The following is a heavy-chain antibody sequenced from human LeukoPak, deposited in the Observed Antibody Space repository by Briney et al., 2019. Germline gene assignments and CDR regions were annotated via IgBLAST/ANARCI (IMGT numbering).Heavy chain of an antibody. CDR1: GFTFSTYA. D-gene: IGHD6-19*01. J-gene: IGHJ4*02. CDR3: AKDQGDYSSCWSIFDY. CDR2: ITGSGGST. Sequence: PGGSLRLSCAASGFTFSTYAMSWVRQAPGKGLEWVSAITGSGGSTYYADSVKGRFTISRDNSKNTLYLQMNSLRAEDTAVYYCAKDQGDYSSCWSIFDYWGQGSLVTVSS. V-gene: IGHV3-23*01.